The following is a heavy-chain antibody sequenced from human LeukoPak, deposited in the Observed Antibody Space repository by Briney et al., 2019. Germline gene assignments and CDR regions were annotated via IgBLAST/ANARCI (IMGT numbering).Heavy chain of an antibody. CDR3: ARHRVQGRPENGGYNYVDV. Sequence: GESLKISCKGSGYSFTSYWIGWVRQMPGKGLEWMGIIYPGDSDTRYSPSFQGQVTISADKSTSTAYLQWSSLKASDTAMYYCARHRVQGRPENGGYNYVDVWGKGTTVTVSS. J-gene: IGHJ6*03. D-gene: IGHD4-23*01. V-gene: IGHV5-51*01. CDR2: IYPGDSDT. CDR1: GYSFTSYW.